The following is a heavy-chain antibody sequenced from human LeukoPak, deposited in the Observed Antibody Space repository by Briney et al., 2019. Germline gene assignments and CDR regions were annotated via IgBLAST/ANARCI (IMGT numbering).Heavy chain of an antibody. J-gene: IGHJ4*02. CDR2: ISGTGTST. D-gene: IGHD4-17*01. CDR3: AKGHGDYGTGFDL. CDR1: GFTFTDYA. Sequence: GGSLRLSCAASGFTFTDYAMSWVRQAPGKGLESISVISGTGTSTYYADSVKGRFTISRDNSRNTLYLQMNSLRAEDTTVYYCAKGHGDYGTGFDLWGRGTLVTVSS. V-gene: IGHV3-23*01.